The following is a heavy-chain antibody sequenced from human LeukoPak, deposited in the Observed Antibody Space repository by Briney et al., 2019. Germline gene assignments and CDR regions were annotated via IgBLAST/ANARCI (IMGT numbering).Heavy chain of an antibody. CDR3: AKGLHIVRTTYNGIDV. D-gene: IGHD1-26*01. J-gene: IGHJ6*02. CDR2: ISDDGGYK. V-gene: IGHV3-30*18. CDR1: GFTFSRYG. Sequence: GGSLRLSCAASGFTFSRYGMNWVRQAPGKGLEWVAAISDDGGYKSYADSVKGRFTISRDNSKNTLYLEMNSLRSEDTAVYCCAKGLHIVRTTYNGIDVWAQGTTVTVS.